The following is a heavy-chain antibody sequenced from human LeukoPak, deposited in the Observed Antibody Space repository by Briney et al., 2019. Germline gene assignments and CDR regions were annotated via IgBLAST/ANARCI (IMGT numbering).Heavy chain of an antibody. V-gene: IGHV3-20*04. J-gene: IGHJ4*02. D-gene: IGHD6-13*01. CDR3: ARDPLVEQQLAYFDY. CDR1: GFTFDDYG. CDR2: INWNGGST. Sequence: GGSLRLSCAASGFTFDDYGMSWVRQAPGKGLEWVSGINWNGGSTGYADSVKGRFTISRDNAKNSLYLQMNSLRAEDTALYYCARDPLVEQQLAYFDYWGQGTLVTVSS.